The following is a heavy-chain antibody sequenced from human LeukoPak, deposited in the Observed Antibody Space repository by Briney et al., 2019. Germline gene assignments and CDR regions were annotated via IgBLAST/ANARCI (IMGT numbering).Heavy chain of an antibody. Sequence: SETLSLTCTVSGGSISSSSYYWGWIRQPPGKGLEWIGSIYYSGSTYYNPSLKSRVTISVDTSKNQFSLKLSSVTAADTAVYYCASPLIAVAGSFDYWGQGTPVTVSS. D-gene: IGHD6-19*01. J-gene: IGHJ4*02. CDR2: IYYSGST. CDR1: GGSISSSSYY. CDR3: ASPLIAVAGSFDY. V-gene: IGHV4-39*01.